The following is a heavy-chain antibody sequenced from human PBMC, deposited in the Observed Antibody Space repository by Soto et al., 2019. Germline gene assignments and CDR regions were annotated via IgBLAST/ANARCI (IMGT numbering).Heavy chain of an antibody. V-gene: IGHV1-69*13. Sequence: GASVTVSCKASGGTFSSYAISWVRQAPGQGLEWMGGIIPIFGTANYAQKFQGRVTITADESTSTAYMELSSLRSEDTAVYYCARGYDSSGYYDFSAYYYGMDVWGQGTTVTVSS. CDR1: GGTFSSYA. J-gene: IGHJ6*02. CDR3: ARGYDSSGYYDFSAYYYGMDV. CDR2: IIPIFGTA. D-gene: IGHD3-22*01.